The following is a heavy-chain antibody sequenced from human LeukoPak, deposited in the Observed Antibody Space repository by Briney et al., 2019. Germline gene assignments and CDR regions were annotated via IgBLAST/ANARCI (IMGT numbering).Heavy chain of an antibody. CDR2: ISAYNGNT. D-gene: IGHD3-9*01. CDR3: ARDRLRYFDWLSLYGMDV. V-gene: IGHV1-18*01. CDR1: GYTFTSYG. J-gene: IGHJ6*02. Sequence: GASVKVSCKASGYTFTSYGISWVRQAPGQGLEWMGWISAYNGNTNYAQKLQGRVTMTTDTSTSTAYMELRSLRSDDTAVYYCARDRLRYFDWLSLYGMDVWGQGTTVTVSS.